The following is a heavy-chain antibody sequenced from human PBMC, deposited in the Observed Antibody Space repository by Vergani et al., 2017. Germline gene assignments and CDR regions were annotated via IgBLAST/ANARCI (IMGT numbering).Heavy chain of an antibody. J-gene: IGHJ6*03. D-gene: IGHD2-15*01. CDR2: IYYSGST. CDR3: ARGGEYWSGGSCSRYMDV. V-gene: IGHV4-59*01. CDR1: GGSISSYY. Sequence: QVQLQESGPGLVKPSETLSLTCTVSGGSISSYYWSWIRQPPGKGLEWIGYIYYSGSTNYNPSLKSRVTISVETSKNQFSLKLSSVTAADTAVYYCARGGEYWSGGSCSRYMDVWGKGTTVTVSS.